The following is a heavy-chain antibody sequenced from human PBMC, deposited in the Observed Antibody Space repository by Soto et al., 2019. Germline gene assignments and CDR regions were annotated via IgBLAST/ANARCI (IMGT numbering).Heavy chain of an antibody. Sequence: PGESLKISCKGSGYDFSSYWINWVRQMPGKGLEYMGRIDPSDSYTTYSPSFQGHVTISVDKSIGTAYLQWSSLRAEDTALYYCARDLSPYSDYYDESTSETWFDPWGQGTLVTVSS. CDR1: GYDFSSYW. J-gene: IGHJ5*02. CDR3: ARDLSPYSDYYDESTSETWFDP. CDR2: IDPSDSYT. D-gene: IGHD3-16*01. V-gene: IGHV5-10-1*01.